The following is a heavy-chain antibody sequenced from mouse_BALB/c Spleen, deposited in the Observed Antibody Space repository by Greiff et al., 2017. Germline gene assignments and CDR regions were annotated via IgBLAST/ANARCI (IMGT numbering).Heavy chain of an antibody. J-gene: IGHJ2*01. D-gene: IGHD1-1*02. CDR3: ARGGGNNYYFDY. CDR2: INPGSGGT. Sequence: QVQLKESGAELVRPGTSVKVSCKASGYAFTNYLIEWVKQRPGQGLEWIGVINPGSGGTNYNEKFKGKATLTADKSSSTAYMQLSSLTSDDSAVYFCARGGGNNYYFDYWGQGTTLTVSS. V-gene: IGHV1-54*01. CDR1: GYAFTNYL.